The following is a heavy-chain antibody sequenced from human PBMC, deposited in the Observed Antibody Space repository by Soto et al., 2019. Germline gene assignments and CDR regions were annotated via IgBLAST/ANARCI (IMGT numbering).Heavy chain of an antibody. J-gene: IGHJ4*02. CDR2: IKNKANSYTT. D-gene: IGHD1-26*01. Sequence: GGSLRLSCAASGFTFSAHYMDWVRQAPGKGLEWVGRIKNKANSYTTEYAASVEGRFTISREDSQNSLYLQMNSLKTEDTAVYYCARVSLVGPSGGRYFDYWGQGSQVAVSS. V-gene: IGHV3-72*01. CDR3: ARVSLVGPSGGRYFDY. CDR1: GFTFSAHY.